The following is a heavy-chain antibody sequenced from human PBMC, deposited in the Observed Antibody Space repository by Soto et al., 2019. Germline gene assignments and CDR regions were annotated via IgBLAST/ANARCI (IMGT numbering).Heavy chain of an antibody. CDR2: INQDGSEK. Sequence: GGSLRLSCAASEFMFSAYLVSWVRQAPGKGLEWVASINQDGSEKYYPDSVKGRFAISRDNTKNLLYLQMNSLRAEDTAVYYCARRVGRVLVAGFDYWGQGTLVTVSS. CDR3: ARRVGRVLVAGFDY. V-gene: IGHV3-7*01. D-gene: IGHD6-19*01. J-gene: IGHJ4*02. CDR1: EFMFSAYL.